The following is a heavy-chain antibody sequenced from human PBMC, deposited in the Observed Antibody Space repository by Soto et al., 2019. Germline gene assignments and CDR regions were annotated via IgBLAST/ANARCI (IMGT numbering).Heavy chain of an antibody. CDR3: ARGPLVVVPATLRRGWFDP. CDR2: INHSGST. V-gene: IGHV4-34*01. CDR1: GGSFSGYY. Sequence: ASETLSLTCAVYGGSFSGYYWSWIRQHPGKGLEWIGEINHSGSTNYNPSLKSRVTISVDTSKNQFSLKLSSVTAADTAVYYCARGPLVVVPATLRRGWFDPWGQGTLVTVSS. J-gene: IGHJ5*02. D-gene: IGHD2-2*01.